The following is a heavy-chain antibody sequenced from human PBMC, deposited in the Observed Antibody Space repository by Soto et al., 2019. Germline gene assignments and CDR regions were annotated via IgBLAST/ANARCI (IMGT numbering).Heavy chain of an antibody. CDR1: GFTFTRAW. Sequence: EVQLVESGGDLVRPGGSLTLSCATSGFTFTRAWMNWVRQAPGGGLEWIGRIKTTADGRTTDFAAPVRGRFAISRDDSRNTLYLHMNSLKSDETAVYYCTTLGHRRRLMDDYWGQGTLVTVSS. CDR3: TTLGHRRRLMDDY. V-gene: IGHV3-15*01. J-gene: IGHJ4*02. CDR2: IKTTADGRTT. D-gene: IGHD7-27*01.